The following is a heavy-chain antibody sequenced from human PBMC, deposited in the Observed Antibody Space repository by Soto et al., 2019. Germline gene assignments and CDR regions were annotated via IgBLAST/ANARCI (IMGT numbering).Heavy chain of an antibody. CDR2: VTGSGGQI. J-gene: IGHJ5*02. CDR1: GFTISTFA. D-gene: IGHD2-21*01. Sequence: GGSLRLSCAASGFTISTFAMTWVRQAPGKGLECVSDVTGSGGQIHYADSVKGRFTISKDNSKNTLYLQMSNLREEDTALYYCAKDAVYKDGLWLMDSWGQGTLVTVSS. CDR3: AKDAVYKDGLWLMDS. V-gene: IGHV3-23*01.